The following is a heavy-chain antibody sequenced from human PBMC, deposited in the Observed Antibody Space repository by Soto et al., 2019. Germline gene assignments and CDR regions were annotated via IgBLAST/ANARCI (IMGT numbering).Heavy chain of an antibody. CDR3: ARGRGTYFYFDY. V-gene: IGHV3-11*06. D-gene: IGHD1-26*01. CDR1: GFTFSDYY. CDR2: ISSGSSYT. J-gene: IGHJ4*02. Sequence: QVQLVESGGGLVKPGGSLRLSCAASGFTFSDYYMSWIRQAPGKGLEWVSYISSGSSYTNYADSVKGRFTISRDNAKNPLYLQMNSLRDEDTAVYYCARGRGTYFYFDYWGQGSLVTVSS.